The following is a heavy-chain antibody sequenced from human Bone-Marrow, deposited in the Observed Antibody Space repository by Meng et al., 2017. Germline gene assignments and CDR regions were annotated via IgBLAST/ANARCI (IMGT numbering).Heavy chain of an antibody. CDR3: ARVGLAVTTISKLDY. J-gene: IGHJ4*02. CDR1: EFTFSSYA. Sequence: GESLKISCAASEFTFSSYAMHWVRQAPGKGLEWVAVISYDGSNKYYADSVKGRFTISRDNSKNTLYLQMNSLRAEDTAVYYCARVGLAVTTISKLDYWGQGTLVTVSS. CDR2: ISYDGSNK. D-gene: IGHD4-17*01. V-gene: IGHV3-30*04.